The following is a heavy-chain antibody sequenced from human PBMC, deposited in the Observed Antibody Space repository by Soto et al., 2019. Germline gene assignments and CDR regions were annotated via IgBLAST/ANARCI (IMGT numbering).Heavy chain of an antibody. D-gene: IGHD6-13*01. V-gene: IGHV3-33*01. Sequence: PGGSLRLSCAASGFTFSSYGMHWVRQAPGKGLEWVAVIWYDGSNKYYADSVKGRFTISRDNSKNTLYLQMNSLRAEDTAVYYCARSAIAAADYYGMDVWGQGTTVTVSS. CDR1: GFTFSSYG. J-gene: IGHJ6*02. CDR2: IWYDGSNK. CDR3: ARSAIAAADYYGMDV.